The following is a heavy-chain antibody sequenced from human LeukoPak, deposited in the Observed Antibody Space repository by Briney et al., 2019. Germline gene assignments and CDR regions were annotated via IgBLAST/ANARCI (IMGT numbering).Heavy chain of an antibody. D-gene: IGHD3-16*01. CDR1: GFPFRSYA. Sequence: GGALQPSCAASGFPFRSYAMSWVRPAPGKGLEGVSTISGSGGSTYYADSVKGRFTISRDNSKNTLYLQMNSLRAEDTAVYYCAKDGPLMITFGGVWQHFDYWGQGILVTVSS. CDR2: ISGSGGST. V-gene: IGHV3-23*01. J-gene: IGHJ4*02. CDR3: AKDGPLMITFGGVWQHFDY.